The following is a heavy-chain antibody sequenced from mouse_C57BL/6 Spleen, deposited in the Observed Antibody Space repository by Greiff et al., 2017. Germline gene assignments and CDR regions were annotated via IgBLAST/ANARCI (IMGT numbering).Heavy chain of an antibody. CDR2: INPSTGGT. D-gene: IGHD2-3*01. CDR1: GYSFTGYY. J-gene: IGHJ4*01. Sequence: EVQLQQSGPELVKPGASVKISCKASGYSFTGYYMNWVKQSPEKSLEWIGEINPSTGGTTYNQKFKAKATLTVEKSSSTAYMQLKSLTSEDSAVYYCARRDGYYPYAMDYWGQGTSVTVSS. V-gene: IGHV1-42*01. CDR3: ARRDGYYPYAMDY.